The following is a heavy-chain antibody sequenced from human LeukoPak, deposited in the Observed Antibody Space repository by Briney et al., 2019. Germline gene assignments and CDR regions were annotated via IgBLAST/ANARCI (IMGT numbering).Heavy chain of an antibody. CDR1: GFTVSSNY. J-gene: IGHJ6*02. Sequence: GGSLRLSCAVSGFTVSSNYMSWVRQAPGKGLEWVSVIYSGGSTYYADSVKGRFTISRDNSKNTLYLQMNSLRAEDTAVYYCARQAAPGSYYYYHGMDVWGQGTTVTVSS. CDR3: ARQAAPGSYYYYHGMDV. CDR2: IYSGGST. D-gene: IGHD6-25*01. V-gene: IGHV3-53*01.